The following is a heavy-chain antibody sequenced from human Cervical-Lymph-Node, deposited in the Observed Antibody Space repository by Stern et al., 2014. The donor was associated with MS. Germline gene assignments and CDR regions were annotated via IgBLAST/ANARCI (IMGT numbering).Heavy chain of an antibody. Sequence: EVQLVESGAEVKKPGESLRISCEVSGYKFTNNWIGWVRQMPGKGLEWMGIFYPGDSETRYSPSFQGQVTILVDKSNTTAYLQWSSLKASDTALYYCARRGHGYMGIDYWGQGTPVTVSS. CDR3: ARRGHGYMGIDY. D-gene: IGHD5-24*01. J-gene: IGHJ4*02. V-gene: IGHV5-51*03. CDR1: GYKFTNNW. CDR2: FYPGDSET.